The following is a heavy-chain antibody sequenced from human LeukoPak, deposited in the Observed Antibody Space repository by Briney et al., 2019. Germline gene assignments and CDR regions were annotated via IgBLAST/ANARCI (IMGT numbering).Heavy chain of an antibody. Sequence: ASVKVSCKASGYTFSSDGISWVRQAPGQGLEWLGWINPITGDTKYAQKFRGSVTMTRDTSISTVYMELSGLTSDDTAIYYCARYFAVPDGGGFDYWGQGTLVTVSS. V-gene: IGHV1-2*02. CDR1: GYTFSSDG. J-gene: IGHJ4*02. CDR2: INPITGDT. D-gene: IGHD3-3*01. CDR3: ARYFAVPDGGGFDY.